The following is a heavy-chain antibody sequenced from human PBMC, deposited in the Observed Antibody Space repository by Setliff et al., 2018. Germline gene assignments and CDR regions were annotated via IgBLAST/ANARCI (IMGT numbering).Heavy chain of an antibody. Sequence: PSETLSLTCAVYGGSFSGYYWTWIRQPPGKGLEWIGEINHSGSTNYNPSLKSRVTISVDTSKNQFSLKLSSVTAADTAVYYCARGKGSWVLLRWFDPWGQGTLVTVPQ. J-gene: IGHJ5*02. D-gene: IGHD3-10*01. V-gene: IGHV4-34*01. CDR3: ARGKGSWVLLRWFDP. CDR2: INHSGST. CDR1: GGSFSGYY.